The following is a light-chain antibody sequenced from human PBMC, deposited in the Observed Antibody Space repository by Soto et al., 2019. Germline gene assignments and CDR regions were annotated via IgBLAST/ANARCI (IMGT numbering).Light chain of an antibody. CDR1: HGVSSSF. CDR3: QQYGSSPLT. CDR2: GAS. J-gene: IGKJ4*01. Sequence: EIVMTQSPATLSVSPGERATLSCRASHGVSSSFLAWYQQKPGQAPRLLIYGASSRATGIPDRFSGSGSGTDFTLTISRLEPEDFALYYCQQYGSSPLTFGGGTKVDIK. V-gene: IGKV3-20*01.